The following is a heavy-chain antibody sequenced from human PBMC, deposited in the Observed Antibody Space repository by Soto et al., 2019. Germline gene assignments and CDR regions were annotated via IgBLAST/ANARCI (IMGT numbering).Heavy chain of an antibody. CDR2: IYYTGST. CDR3: ARGEGAAPGILPAAINWFDP. D-gene: IGHD2-2*02. V-gene: IGHV4-59*01. Sequence: KPSETLSLTCAVSGGSISSYYWSWIRQPPGKGLEWIGNIYYTGSTSYNPSLKSRVTISLDTSKNQFSLKVNSVTAADTAVYYCARGEGAAPGILPAAINWFDPWGQGTMVTVSS. CDR1: GGSISSYY. J-gene: IGHJ5*02.